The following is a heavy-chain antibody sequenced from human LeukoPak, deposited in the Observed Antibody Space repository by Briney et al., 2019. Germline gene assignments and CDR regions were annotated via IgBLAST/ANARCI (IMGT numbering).Heavy chain of an antibody. CDR1: GFTFSSYA. CDR2: ISNSGEST. D-gene: IGHD6-19*01. V-gene: IGHV3-23*01. Sequence: GGSLRLSCAASGFTFSSYAMSWVRQAPGKGLEWVSGISNSGESTYYADSVEGRFTVSRDNSKSTLYLQMNSLRAEDTAVYYCAKDDEQWLVRSFDYWGQGTLVTVSS. CDR3: AKDDEQWLVRSFDY. J-gene: IGHJ4*02.